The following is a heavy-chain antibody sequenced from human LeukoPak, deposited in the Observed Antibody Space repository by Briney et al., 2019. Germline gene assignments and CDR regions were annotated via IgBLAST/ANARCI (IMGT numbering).Heavy chain of an antibody. CDR3: ARANRENYDFWSGYISGGGYSYYMDV. J-gene: IGHJ6*03. CDR2: ISSSSSTI. Sequence: LSLTCIVSGASLSNYYWTWIRQPPGKGLEWVSYISSSSSTIYYADSAKGRFTISRDSAKNSLYLQMNSLRAEDTAVYYCARANRENYDFWSGYISGGGYSYYMDVWGKGTTVTVSS. V-gene: IGHV3-11*04. D-gene: IGHD3-3*01. CDR1: GASLSNYY.